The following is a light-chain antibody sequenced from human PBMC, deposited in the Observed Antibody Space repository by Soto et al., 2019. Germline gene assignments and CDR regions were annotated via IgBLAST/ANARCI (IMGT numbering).Light chain of an antibody. V-gene: IGKV3-11*01. Sequence: IVFKQSPSTLSLSTRERATLSCRASPTVTNYLGWYQQKPGQAPRLLIYGAFNRATGIPARFSGSGSGTDFTLTISSLEPEDFAVYYCQQRNIWPPVPFGQGTLLEI. CDR1: PTVTNY. CDR2: GAF. CDR3: QQRNIWPPVP. J-gene: IGKJ5*01.